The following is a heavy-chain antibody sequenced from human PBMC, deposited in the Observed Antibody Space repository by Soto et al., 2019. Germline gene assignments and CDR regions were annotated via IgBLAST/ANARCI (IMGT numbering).Heavy chain of an antibody. CDR1: GFTFDDYA. V-gene: IGHV3-9*01. J-gene: IGHJ3*02. CDR3: ARDRSSSGSGYYDAFDI. D-gene: IGHD3-22*01. Sequence: GGYLRLSCAASGFTFDDYAMHWVRQAPGKGLEWVSGISWNSGSIGYADSVKGRFTIARDSAKNSLYLQMNSLRAEDTALYYCARDRSSSGSGYYDAFDIWGQGTMVTVSS. CDR2: ISWNSGSI.